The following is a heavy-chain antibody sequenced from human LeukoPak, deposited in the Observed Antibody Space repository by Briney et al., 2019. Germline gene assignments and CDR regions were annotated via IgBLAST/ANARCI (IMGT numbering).Heavy chain of an antibody. J-gene: IGHJ4*02. CDR3: ARGCCGWYYFDY. Sequence: PGGSLRLSCAASGFTFSSYGMHWVRQAPGKGLEWVAFIRYDGSNEYYADSVKGRFTISRDNAKNSLYLQMNSLRAEDTAVYYCARGCCGWYYFDYWGQGTLVTVSS. CDR1: GFTFSSYG. V-gene: IGHV3-30*02. CDR2: IRYDGSNE. D-gene: IGHD6-19*01.